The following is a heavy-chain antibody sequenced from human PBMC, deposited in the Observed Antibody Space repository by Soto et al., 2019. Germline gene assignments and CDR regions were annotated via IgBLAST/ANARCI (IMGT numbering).Heavy chain of an antibody. Sequence: GGSLRLSWAASGFRFSHYAMHWVRQPPGKGLEWVALISYDGDNQYFTDSVRGRFTISRDNSKTTVYLEMNSLRAEDTAIYYCAREAASGGWYDSWGQGTLVTVSS. CDR2: ISYDGDNQ. CDR3: AREAASGGWYDS. J-gene: IGHJ5*01. CDR1: GFRFSHYA. D-gene: IGHD6-25*01. V-gene: IGHV3-30-3*01.